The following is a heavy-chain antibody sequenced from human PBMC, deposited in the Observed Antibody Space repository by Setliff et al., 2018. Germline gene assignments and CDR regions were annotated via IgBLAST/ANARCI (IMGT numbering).Heavy chain of an antibody. Sequence: PGGSLRLSCAASGFTFSSYAMHWVRQAPGKGLEYVSAISSNGGSTYYADSVKGRFTISRDNSKNTLYLQMGSLRAEDMAVYYCAKNGFGVVALGVNNWFDPWGQGTLVTVSS. D-gene: IGHD3-10*01. CDR2: ISSNGGST. J-gene: IGHJ5*02. CDR3: AKNGFGVVALGVNNWFDP. CDR1: GFTFSSYA. V-gene: IGHV3-64*02.